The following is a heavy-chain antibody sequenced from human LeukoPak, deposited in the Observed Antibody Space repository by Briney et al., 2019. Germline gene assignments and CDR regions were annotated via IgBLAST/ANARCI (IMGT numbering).Heavy chain of an antibody. CDR1: GFTFSSYG. V-gene: IGHV3-33*01. CDR2: IWYDGSNK. D-gene: IGHD4-17*01. J-gene: IGHJ6*02. Sequence: PGGSLRLSCAASGFTFSSYGMHWVRQAPGKGLEWVAVIWYDGSNKYYADSVKGRFTISRDNAKNSLYLQMNSLRAEDTAVYYCARASLSDYGDYYYYGMDVWGQGTTVTVSS. CDR3: ARASLSDYGDYYYYGMDV.